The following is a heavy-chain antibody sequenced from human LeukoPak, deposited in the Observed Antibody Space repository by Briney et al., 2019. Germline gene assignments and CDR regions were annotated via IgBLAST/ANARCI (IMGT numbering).Heavy chain of an antibody. J-gene: IGHJ3*02. D-gene: IGHD1-14*01. CDR3: ARVKVSGAFDI. CDR2: ISSNGGST. Sequence: GGSLRLSCAASGFTFSSYAMSWVRQAPGKGLEYVSAISSNGGSTYYANSVKGRFTISRDNSKNTLYLQMGSLRGEDMAVYYCARVKVSGAFDIWGQGTMVTVSS. V-gene: IGHV3-64*01. CDR1: GFTFSSYA.